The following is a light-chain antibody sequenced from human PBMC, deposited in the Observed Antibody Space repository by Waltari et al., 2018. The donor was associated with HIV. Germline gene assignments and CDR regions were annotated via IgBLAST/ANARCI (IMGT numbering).Light chain of an antibody. CDR3: CSYGGSSTTI. V-gene: IGLV2-23*02. J-gene: IGLJ2*01. CDR1: SSDVGSFNL. CDR2: EVN. Sequence: QSALTQAASVSGSPGQSITISCTGTSSDVGSFNLVSWYQQHPGKAPKLMIYEVNKWTYGVSQRFAGSTSGNTASLAISGLQAEHEADYYCCSYGGSSTTIFGGGTKLTVL.